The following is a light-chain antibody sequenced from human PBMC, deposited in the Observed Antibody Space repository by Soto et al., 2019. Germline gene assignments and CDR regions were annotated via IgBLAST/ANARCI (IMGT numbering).Light chain of an antibody. Sequence: IQIPQSASSLSASVGASVTVTCRASQSINIYLNWYQQKPVIAPTLLIYGVSSLQSGVPSRFTGGGSRTDLTLTISSLQPEGFATYYCYQSYCSPYTVGQGTKVEIK. J-gene: IGKJ2*01. CDR1: QSINIY. CDR2: GVS. CDR3: YQSYCSPYT. V-gene: IGKV1-39*01.